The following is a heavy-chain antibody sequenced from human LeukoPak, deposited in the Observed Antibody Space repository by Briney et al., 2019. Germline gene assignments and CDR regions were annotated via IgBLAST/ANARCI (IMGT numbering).Heavy chain of an antibody. CDR3: VKXXXXXXXXXYXDY. J-gene: IGHJ4*02. Sequence: GGSLRLSCAASGFTFSDYGMHWVRQAPGKGLEWVAVIANDGRDKKYADSVRGRFTISRDNSKNTVYLQMNSLRAEDTAVFYCVKXXXXXXXXXYXDYWXXGXLVT. CDR1: GFTFSDYG. V-gene: IGHV3-30*18. CDR2: IANDGRDK.